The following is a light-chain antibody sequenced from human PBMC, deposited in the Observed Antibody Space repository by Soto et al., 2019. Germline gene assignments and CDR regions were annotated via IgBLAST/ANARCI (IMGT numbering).Light chain of an antibody. Sequence: DIQMTQSPSTLSASLGDRITIPFLVSQSISRWLAWYQQKPGKAPKLLIYDASTLESGVPSRFSGSGSGTEFTLTISSLQPEDFATYYCQQSYSTPPETFGQGTKVDIK. CDR3: QQSYSTPPET. J-gene: IGKJ1*01. CDR2: DAS. V-gene: IGKV1-5*01. CDR1: QSISRW.